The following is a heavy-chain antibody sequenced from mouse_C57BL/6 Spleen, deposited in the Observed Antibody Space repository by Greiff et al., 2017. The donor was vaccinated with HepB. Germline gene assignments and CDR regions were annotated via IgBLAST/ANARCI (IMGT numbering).Heavy chain of an antibody. CDR1: GYTFTSYW. Sequence: QVQLKQPGAELVKPGASVKMSCKASGYTFTSYWITWVKQRPGQGLEWIGDIYPGSGSTNYNEKFKSKATLTVDTSSSTAYMQLSSLTSEDSAVYYCARPGGSSPWFAYWGQGTLVTVSA. J-gene: IGHJ3*01. V-gene: IGHV1-55*01. CDR2: IYPGSGST. CDR3: ARPGGSSPWFAY. D-gene: IGHD1-1*01.